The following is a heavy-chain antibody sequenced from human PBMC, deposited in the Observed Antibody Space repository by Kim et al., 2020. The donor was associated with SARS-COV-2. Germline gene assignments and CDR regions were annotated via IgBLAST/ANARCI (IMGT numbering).Heavy chain of an antibody. CDR1: GGTFSSYA. J-gene: IGHJ4*02. D-gene: IGHD5-12*01. V-gene: IGHV1-69*13. Sequence: SVKVSCKASGGTFSSYAISWVRQAPGQGLEWMGGIIPIFGTANYAQKFQGRVTITADESTSTAYMELSSLRSEDTAVYYCAIGKPLGGYDLASYWGQGTLVTVSS. CDR2: IIPIFGTA. CDR3: AIGKPLGGYDLASY.